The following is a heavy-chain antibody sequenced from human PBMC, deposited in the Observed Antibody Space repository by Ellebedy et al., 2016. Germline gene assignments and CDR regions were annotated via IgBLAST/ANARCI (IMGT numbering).Heavy chain of an antibody. Sequence: GSLRLSXTVSGGSISSYYWSWIRQPPGKGLEWIGYIYYSGSTNYNPSLKSRVTISVDTSKNQFSLKLSSVTAADTAVYYCAREVGWGNPYWYFDLWGRGTLVTVSS. CDR3: AREVGWGNPYWYFDL. D-gene: IGHD7-27*01. J-gene: IGHJ2*01. V-gene: IGHV4-59*01. CDR1: GGSISSYY. CDR2: IYYSGST.